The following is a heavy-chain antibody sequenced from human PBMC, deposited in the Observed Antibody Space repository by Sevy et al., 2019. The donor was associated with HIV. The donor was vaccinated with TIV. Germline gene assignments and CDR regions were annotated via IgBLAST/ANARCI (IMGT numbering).Heavy chain of an antibody. CDR3: ARDGGYSIKWYPLY. Sequence: GGSLRLSCAASGFTVNNYGMHWVRQAPGKGLEWVATISYEGTESFYAASVGGRFTISRDNSKNMLSLQINSLRPEDTAVYYCARDGGYSIKWYPLYWGHGTLVTVSS. CDR2: ISYEGTES. CDR1: GFTVNNYG. V-gene: IGHV3-30*19. D-gene: IGHD6-13*01. J-gene: IGHJ4*01.